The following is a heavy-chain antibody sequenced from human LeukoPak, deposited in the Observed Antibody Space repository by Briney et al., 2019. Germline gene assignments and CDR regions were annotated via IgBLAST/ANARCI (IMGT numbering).Heavy chain of an antibody. V-gene: IGHV5-10-1*01. Sequence: GESLKISCKGSGYSFTSYWISWVRQMPGKGLGWMGRIDPSDSYANYSPSFQGHVTISADKSISTAYLQWNSLEASDTAMYFCARHSVRRTYYFDYWGQGTLVTVSS. D-gene: IGHD3-10*02. CDR2: IDPSDSYA. CDR3: ARHSVRRTYYFDY. J-gene: IGHJ4*02. CDR1: GYSFTSYW.